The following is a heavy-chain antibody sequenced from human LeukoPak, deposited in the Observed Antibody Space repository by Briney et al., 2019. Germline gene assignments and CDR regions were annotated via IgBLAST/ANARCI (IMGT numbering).Heavy chain of an antibody. CDR3: AKAQVLRYFDWALDY. Sequence: GGSPRLSCAASGFTFDDYAMHWVRQAPGKGLEWVSGISWNSGSIGYADSVKGRFTISRDNAKNSLYLQMNSLRAEDTALYYCAKAQVLRYFDWALDYWGQGTLVTVSS. V-gene: IGHV3-9*01. J-gene: IGHJ4*02. D-gene: IGHD3-9*01. CDR1: GFTFDDYA. CDR2: ISWNSGSI.